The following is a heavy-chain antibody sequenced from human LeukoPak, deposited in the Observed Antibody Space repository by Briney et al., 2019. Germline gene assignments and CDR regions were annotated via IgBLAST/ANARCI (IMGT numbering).Heavy chain of an antibody. J-gene: IGHJ4*02. D-gene: IGHD2-15*01. CDR3: AKCQPIVCYYFDY. CDR1: GFTFSSYA. CDR2: ISGSGGST. V-gene: IGHV3-23*01. Sequence: GGSLRLSCAASGFTFSSYAMSWVRQAPGKGLEWVSAISGSGGSTYYADSVKGRFTISRDSSKSTLYLQMNSLRAEDTAVYYCAKCQPIVCYYFDYWGQGTLVTVSS.